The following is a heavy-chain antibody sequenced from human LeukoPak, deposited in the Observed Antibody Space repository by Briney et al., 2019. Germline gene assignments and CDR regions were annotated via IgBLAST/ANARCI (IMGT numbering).Heavy chain of an antibody. D-gene: IGHD3-22*01. J-gene: IGHJ4*02. V-gene: IGHV1-69*04. CDR3: ARGYDSGGPPDY. Sequence: SVKVSCKASGGTFSSSAISWVRQAPGQGLEWMGRIIPIVGMANYAQRFHGRVTITADRSASTAYMELSSLRSEDTAVYYCARGYDSGGPPDYWGQGTLATVSS. CDR2: IIPIVGMA. CDR1: GGTFSSSA.